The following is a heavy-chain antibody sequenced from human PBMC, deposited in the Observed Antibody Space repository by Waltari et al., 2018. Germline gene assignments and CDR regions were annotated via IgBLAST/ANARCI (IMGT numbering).Heavy chain of an antibody. J-gene: IGHJ2*01. V-gene: IGHV4-59*01. CDR1: VGSISISY. Sequence: QVQLQESGPGLVKPSETLSLTCTVSVGSISISYWSWIRQPPGKGLEWIGYIYYSGSTNYNPSLKSRVTISVDTSKNQFSLKLSSVTAADTAVYYCARDGYTGGWYFDLWGRGTLVTVSS. CDR3: ARDGYTGGWYFDL. D-gene: IGHD5-12*01. CDR2: IYYSGST.